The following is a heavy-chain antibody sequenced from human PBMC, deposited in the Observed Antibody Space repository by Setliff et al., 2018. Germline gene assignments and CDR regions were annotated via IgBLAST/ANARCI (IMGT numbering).Heavy chain of an antibody. Sequence: ASVKVSCKAFRYTFNDYYIHWVRQTPGQGLEWMGRINPSSGGIDDAQNFLGRVTMTRDTAISTAYMELSRLTSDDTAVYYCARAEYTSSSLYYYMDVWGKGTTVTVSS. V-gene: IGHV1-2*06. J-gene: IGHJ6*03. CDR1: RYTFNDYY. CDR2: INPSSGGI. CDR3: ARAEYTSSSLYYYMDV. D-gene: IGHD6-6*01.